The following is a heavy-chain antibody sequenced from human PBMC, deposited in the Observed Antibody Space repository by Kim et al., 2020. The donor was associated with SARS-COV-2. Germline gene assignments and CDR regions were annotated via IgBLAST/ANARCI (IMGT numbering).Heavy chain of an antibody. V-gene: IGHV3-7*01. CDR1: GFTFSNFW. CDR3: ARDCQSHFFHFLSGKMQIPCGYDH. J-gene: IGHJ4*02. Sequence: GGSLRLSCAASGFTFSNFWMTWVRQAPGKGLEWVASIKEDGSKRYYLDSVEGRFTFSRDNAKKSLDLQMTSLRAEDTAVYYCARDCQSHFFHFLSGKMQIPCGYDHWRRGTLVPVSS. D-gene: IGHD3-3*02. CDR2: IKEDGSKR.